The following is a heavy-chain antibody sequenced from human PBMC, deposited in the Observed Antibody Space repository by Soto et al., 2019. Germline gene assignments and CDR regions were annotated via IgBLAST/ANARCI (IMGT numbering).Heavy chain of an antibody. CDR3: ARTTPLLETVSGDFYYGMDV. D-gene: IGHD1-26*01. V-gene: IGHV4-61*01. CDR1: RGSVRSGTYY. Sequence: QVQLQESGPGLVKPSETLSLTCTVSRGSVRSGTYYWTWIRQPPGKGLEWIGHIHYSGSTNYNPSLPSRVTISLDTSKNQFSLRLTSVTAADTAVYYCARTTPLLETVSGDFYYGMDVWGQGTTVTVSS. J-gene: IGHJ6*02. CDR2: IHYSGST.